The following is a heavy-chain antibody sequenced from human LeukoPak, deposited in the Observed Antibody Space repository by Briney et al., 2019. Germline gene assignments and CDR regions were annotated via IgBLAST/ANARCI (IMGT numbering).Heavy chain of an antibody. CDR1: GGSISSYY. CDR3: ARDSSGWYIPDY. J-gene: IGHJ4*02. CDR2: IYYSGST. V-gene: IGHV4-59*12. D-gene: IGHD6-19*01. Sequence: PSETLSLTCTVSGGSISSYYWSWIRQPPGKGLEWTGYIYYSGSTNYNPSLKSRVTISVDTSKNQFSLKLRSVTAADTAVYYCARDSSGWYIPDYWGQGTLVTVSS.